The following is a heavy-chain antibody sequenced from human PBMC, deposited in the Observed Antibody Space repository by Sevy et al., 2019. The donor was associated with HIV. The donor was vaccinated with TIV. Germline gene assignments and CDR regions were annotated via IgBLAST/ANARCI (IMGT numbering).Heavy chain of an antibody. V-gene: IGHV3-48*02. CDR2: ISSSSSTI. D-gene: IGHD3-3*01. CDR3: ARRRLDFWSGYYDRYYYYYGMDV. Sequence: GGSLRLSCAASGFTFSSYSMNWVRQAPGKGLEWVSYISSSSSTIYYADSVKGRFTISRDNAKNSLYLQMNSLRDEDTAVYYCARRRLDFWSGYYDRYYYYYGMDVWGQGTTVTVSS. J-gene: IGHJ6*02. CDR1: GFTFSSYS.